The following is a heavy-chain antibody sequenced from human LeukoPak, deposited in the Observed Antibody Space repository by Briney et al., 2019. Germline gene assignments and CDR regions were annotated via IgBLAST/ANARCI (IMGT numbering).Heavy chain of an antibody. Sequence: SETLSLTCTVSGGSISSSSYYWGWIRQPPGKGLEWIGSIYYSGSTYYNPSLKSRVTISVDTSKNQFSLKLSSVTAADTAVYYCARVPVDTAMAYYYYGMDVWGQGTTVTVSS. CDR2: IYYSGST. CDR1: GGSISSSSYY. V-gene: IGHV4-39*07. CDR3: ARVPVDTAMAYYYYGMDV. J-gene: IGHJ6*02. D-gene: IGHD5-18*01.